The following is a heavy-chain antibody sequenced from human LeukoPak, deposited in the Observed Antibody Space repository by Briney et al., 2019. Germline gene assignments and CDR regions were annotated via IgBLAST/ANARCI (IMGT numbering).Heavy chain of an antibody. CDR2: ISAYNGNT. CDR3: RVGVIAQWGDYFDY. V-gene: IGHV1-18*01. CDR1: GYTFTSYG. Sequence: GAPVKVSCKASGYTFTSYGISWVRQAPGQGLEWMGWISAYNGNTNYAQKLQGRVTMTTDTSTSTAYMELRSLRSDDTTVYYCRVGVIAQWGDYFDYWGQGTLVTVSS. D-gene: IGHD3-16*02. J-gene: IGHJ4*02.